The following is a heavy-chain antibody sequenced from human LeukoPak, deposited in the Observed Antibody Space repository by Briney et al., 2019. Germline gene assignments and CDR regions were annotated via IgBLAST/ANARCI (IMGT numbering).Heavy chain of an antibody. J-gene: IGHJ6*02. V-gene: IGHV1-8*01. CDR3: ARGLDSSGYYPATGYYYGMDV. Sequence: ASVKVSCKASGYTFTSYDINWVRQATGQGLEWMGWMNPNSGNTGYAQKFQGRVTMTRNTSISTAYMELSSLRSEDTAVYYCARGLDSSGYYPATGYYYGMDVWGQGTTVTVSS. D-gene: IGHD3-22*01. CDR2: MNPNSGNT. CDR1: GYTFTSYD.